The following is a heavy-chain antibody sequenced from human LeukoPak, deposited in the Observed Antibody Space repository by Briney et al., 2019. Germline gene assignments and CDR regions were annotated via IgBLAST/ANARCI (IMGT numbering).Heavy chain of an antibody. CDR3: ARGPRGYSSGQRDYYYGMDV. CDR1: GFTFSSYG. J-gene: IGHJ6*02. V-gene: IGHV3-30*03. CDR2: ISDDGSNK. D-gene: IGHD6-19*01. Sequence: PGGSLRLSCAASGFTFSSYGMHWVRQAPGKGLEWVAVISDDGSNKYYADSVKGRFTISRDNSKNTLYLQMNSLGAEDTAVYYCARGPRGYSSGQRDYYYGMDVWGQGTTVTVSS.